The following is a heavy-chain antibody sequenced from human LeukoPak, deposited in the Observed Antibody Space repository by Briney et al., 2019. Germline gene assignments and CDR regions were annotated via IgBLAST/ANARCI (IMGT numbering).Heavy chain of an antibody. V-gene: IGHV1-18*01. CDR2: ISAYNGNT. CDR3: ARGRGYCSSTSCLLTDY. D-gene: IGHD2-2*01. CDR1: GYTXTSYG. J-gene: IGHJ4*02. Sequence: ASVKVSCKASGYTXTSYGISWVRQAPGQGLEWMGWISAYNGNTNYAQKLQGRVTMTTDTSTSTAYMELRSLRSDDTAVYYCARGRGYCSSTSCLLTDYWGRGTLVTVSS.